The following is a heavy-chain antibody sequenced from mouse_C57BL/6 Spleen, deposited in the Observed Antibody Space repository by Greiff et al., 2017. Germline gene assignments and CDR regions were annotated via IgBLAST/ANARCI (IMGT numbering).Heavy chain of an antibody. CDR3: ARHKDWEGYFDY. J-gene: IGHJ2*01. CDR2: IWSDGST. D-gene: IGHD4-1*01. Sequence: QVQLKQSGPGLVAPSQSLSITCTVSGFSLTSYGVHWVRQPPGKGLEWLVVIWSDGSTTYNSALKSRLSISKDNSKSQVFLKMNSLQTDDTAMYYCARHKDWEGYFDYWGQGTTLTVSS. CDR1: GFSLTSYG. V-gene: IGHV2-6-1*01.